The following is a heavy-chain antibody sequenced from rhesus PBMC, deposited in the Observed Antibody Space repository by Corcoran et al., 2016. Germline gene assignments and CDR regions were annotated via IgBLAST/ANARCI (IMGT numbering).Heavy chain of an antibody. CDR1: GFTFSSYG. Sequence: EVQLVETGGGLVQPGGSLKLSCAASGFTFSSYGMSCVRQAPGKGLEWVSAINSGGGSTYYADSVKGRFTISRDNSKNTLSLQMNSLRAEDTAVYYCAKARYYSSWSLVYWGQGVLVTVSS. CDR3: AKARYYSSWSLVY. D-gene: IGHD6-13*01. CDR2: INSGGGST. J-gene: IGHJ4*01. V-gene: IGHV3S5*01.